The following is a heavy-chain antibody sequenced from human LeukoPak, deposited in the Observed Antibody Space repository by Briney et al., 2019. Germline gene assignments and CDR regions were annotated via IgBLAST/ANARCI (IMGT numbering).Heavy chain of an antibody. CDR3: AKDYYDSSGYPHYYYYGMDV. J-gene: IGHJ6*02. V-gene: IGHV3-23*01. D-gene: IGHD3-22*01. CDR2: ISGSGGST. CDR1: RFTFSSYA. Sequence: GGSLRLSCAASRFTFSSYAMSWVRQAPGKGLEWVSAISGSGGSTYYADSVKGQFTISRDNSKNTLYLQMNSLRAEDTAVYYCAKDYYDSSGYPHYYYYGMDVWGQGTTVTVSS.